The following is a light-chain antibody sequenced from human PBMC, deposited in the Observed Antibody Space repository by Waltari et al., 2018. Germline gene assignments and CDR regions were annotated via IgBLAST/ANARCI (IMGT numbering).Light chain of an antibody. Sequence: QSALTQPPPASGSPGQSVTISCTGTGSGGSVSWYQQLPGKAPKLLIYEVIKRPQGVPDHFSGSKSGNTASLTVSGLQAEDEGDYYCSSDAVSNNFYDFGSGTKVTVL. CDR1: GSGGS. CDR3: SSDAVSNNFYD. J-gene: IGLJ1*01. V-gene: IGLV2-8*01. CDR2: EVI.